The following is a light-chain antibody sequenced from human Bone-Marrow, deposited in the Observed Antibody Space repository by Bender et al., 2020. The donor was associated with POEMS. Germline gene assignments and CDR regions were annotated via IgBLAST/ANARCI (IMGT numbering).Light chain of an antibody. Sequence: QSALTQPASMSGSPGQSISISCTGTSSDVGGYNHVSWYQQHPGKAPRLIIYDVSKRPSGVPDRFSGSKSGNTASLTISGLQAEDEADFFCCSYAGRTRYVFGTGTKVTVL. CDR1: SSDVGGYNH. CDR2: DVS. CDR3: CSYAGRTRYV. J-gene: IGLJ1*01. V-gene: IGLV2-11*01.